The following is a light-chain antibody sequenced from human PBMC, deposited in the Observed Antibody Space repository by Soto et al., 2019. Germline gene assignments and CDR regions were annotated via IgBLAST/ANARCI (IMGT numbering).Light chain of an antibody. V-gene: IGKV3-15*01. CDR1: QSVGST. CDR3: QQYNDWPET. Sequence: EIVMTQSPATLSVSPGERATLSCRASQSVGSTLAWYQQKVGQAPRLLIYDASARATGIPARFSGSGSGTEFNLAISSLQSEDFAVYYCQQYNDWPETFGQGTKVEIK. CDR2: DAS. J-gene: IGKJ1*01.